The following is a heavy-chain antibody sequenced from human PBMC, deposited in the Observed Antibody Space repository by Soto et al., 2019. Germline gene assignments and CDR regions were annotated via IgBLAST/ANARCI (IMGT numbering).Heavy chain of an antibody. V-gene: IGHV1-69*08. CDR1: GGTFSRYS. J-gene: IGHJ6*02. D-gene: IGHD2-2*01. CDR3: GREDRDREAGLVPAAVDGMDV. Sequence: QVQLVQSGAEVKKPGSSVKVSCKASGGTFSRYSFTWVRQAPGHGLEWMGRIIPVFGIASYAQKFQGRVTITADKSPSRAYMEISSLRAEDTAVYYCGREDRDREAGLVPAAVDGMDVWGQGTTVTVSS. CDR2: IIPVFGIA.